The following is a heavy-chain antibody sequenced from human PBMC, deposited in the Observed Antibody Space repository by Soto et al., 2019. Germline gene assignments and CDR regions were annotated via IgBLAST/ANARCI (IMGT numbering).Heavy chain of an antibody. Sequence: GASVKVSCQASGYTFPSYDINGVRPATGQGLEWMGWMNPNSGNTGYAQKFQGRVTMTRNTSISTAYMELSSLRSEDTAVYYCARGGGYSYGGEVDPWGQGTLVTVSS. D-gene: IGHD5-18*01. J-gene: IGHJ5*02. CDR2: MNPNSGNT. CDR1: GYTFPSYD. V-gene: IGHV1-8*01. CDR3: ARGGGYSYGGEVDP.